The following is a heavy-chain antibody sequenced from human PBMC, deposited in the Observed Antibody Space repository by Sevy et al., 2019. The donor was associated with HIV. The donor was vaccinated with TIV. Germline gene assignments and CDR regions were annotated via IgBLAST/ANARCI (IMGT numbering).Heavy chain of an antibody. CDR2: IHADGSS. Sequence: GGSLRLSYAASGFNVNDNYMTWVRQAPGKGLEWVSIIHADGSSYYADSVKGRFTMSRDDSKNIVNLQMNSLRADDTAVYYCARDRRFCGNECYQYYYYGMDVWGQGTAVTVSS. V-gene: IGHV3-53*01. J-gene: IGHJ6*02. CDR1: GFNVNDNY. D-gene: IGHD3-16*02. CDR3: ARDRRFCGNECYQYYYYGMDV.